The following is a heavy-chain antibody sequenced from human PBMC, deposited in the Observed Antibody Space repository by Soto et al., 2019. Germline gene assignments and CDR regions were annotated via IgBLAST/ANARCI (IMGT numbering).Heavy chain of an antibody. D-gene: IGHD3-22*01. CDR1: GGSISSGGYY. Sequence: QVQLQESGPGLVKPSQTLSLTCTVSGGSISSGGYYWSWIRQHPGMGLEWIGYIYYSGSTYYNPSLKSRVTISVDTSKNQFSLKLSSVTAADTAVYYCARTDSSGYYRFDYWGQGTLVTVSS. J-gene: IGHJ4*02. CDR2: IYYSGST. V-gene: IGHV4-31*03. CDR3: ARTDSSGYYRFDY.